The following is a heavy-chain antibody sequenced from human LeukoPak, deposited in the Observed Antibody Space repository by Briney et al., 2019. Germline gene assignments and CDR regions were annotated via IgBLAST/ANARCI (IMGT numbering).Heavy chain of an antibody. Sequence: GGSLRLSCAASGFTFSSYAMSWVRQAPGKGLEWVSGISWNSGSIGYADSVKGRFTISRDNAKNSLYLQMNSLRAEDTALYYCAKGPNYYDSSGYVDYWGQGTLVTVSS. CDR3: AKGPNYYDSSGYVDY. D-gene: IGHD3-22*01. CDR2: ISWNSGSI. V-gene: IGHV3-9*01. CDR1: GFTFSSYA. J-gene: IGHJ4*02.